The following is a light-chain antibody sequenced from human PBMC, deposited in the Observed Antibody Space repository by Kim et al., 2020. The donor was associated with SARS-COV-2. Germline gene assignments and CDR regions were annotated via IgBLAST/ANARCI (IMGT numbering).Light chain of an antibody. CDR1: NPSVGNNA. CDR2: YDD. Sequence: SQRVTISCSASNPSVGNNAVNWYQWLPGKSPQLLIYYDDLLPSGLSARFSGPMSGTSASLAISGRQSEDEADYYCAAWDDRLNGYVFGTVTTVTIL. V-gene: IGLV1-36*01. CDR3: AAWDDRLNGYV. J-gene: IGLJ1*01.